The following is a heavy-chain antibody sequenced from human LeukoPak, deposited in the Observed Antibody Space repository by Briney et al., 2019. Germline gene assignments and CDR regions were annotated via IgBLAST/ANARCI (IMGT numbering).Heavy chain of an antibody. V-gene: IGHV3-23*01. D-gene: IGHD3-22*01. CDR1: GFTFSSYD. Sequence: GSLRLSCAASGFTFSSYDMSWVRQAPGKGLEWVSVISGSGGSTYYADSVKGRFTISRDNSKNTLYLQMNSLTAEDTAVYYCAKGDTMILHYWGQGTLVTVSS. CDR2: ISGSGGST. CDR3: AKGDTMILHY. J-gene: IGHJ4*02.